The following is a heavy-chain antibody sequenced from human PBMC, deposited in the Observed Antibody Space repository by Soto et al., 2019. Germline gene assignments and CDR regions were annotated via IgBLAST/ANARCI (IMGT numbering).Heavy chain of an antibody. D-gene: IGHD2-15*01. CDR3: ARGLKGCSGGSCYTTTNYGTDV. Sequence: SVKVSCKASGCTFSSYAISWVRQAPGQGLEWMGGIIPIFGTANYAQKFQGRVTITADEYTSTAYMELSSLRSEDTAVYYCARGLKGCSGGSCYTTTNYGTDVWGQGTTFTV. V-gene: IGHV1-69*13. CDR1: GCTFSSYA. CDR2: IIPIFGTA. J-gene: IGHJ6*02.